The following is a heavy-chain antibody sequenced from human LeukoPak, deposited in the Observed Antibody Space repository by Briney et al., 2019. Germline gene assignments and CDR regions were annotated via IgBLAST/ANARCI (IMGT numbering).Heavy chain of an antibody. CDR2: ISSTGGST. Sequence: GGFLRLSCSAAGFTFSSYAFHLVRQAPEKGLEYVSAISSTGGSTYYADSVKDRFTISRDNSNNTLYLQMGSLRAGDTAVYYCVKLSELSYYDYWGQGTLVTVSS. CDR3: VKLSELSYYDY. CDR1: GFTFSSYA. V-gene: IGHV3-64D*06. J-gene: IGHJ4*02. D-gene: IGHD1-26*01.